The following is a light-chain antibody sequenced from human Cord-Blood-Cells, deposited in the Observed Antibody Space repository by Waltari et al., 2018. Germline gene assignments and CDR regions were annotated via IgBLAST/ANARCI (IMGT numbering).Light chain of an antibody. V-gene: IGLV1-40*01. CDR1: RSNIGAGYD. CDR3: QSYDSSLSGV. J-gene: IGLJ1*01. CDR2: GNS. Sequence: QSVLTQPPSVSGAPGQRVTISCPGSRSNIGAGYDVHWYQQLPGTAPKLLIYGNSNRPSGVPDRFSGSKSGTSASLAITGLQAEDEADYYCQSYDSSLSGVFGTGTKVTVL.